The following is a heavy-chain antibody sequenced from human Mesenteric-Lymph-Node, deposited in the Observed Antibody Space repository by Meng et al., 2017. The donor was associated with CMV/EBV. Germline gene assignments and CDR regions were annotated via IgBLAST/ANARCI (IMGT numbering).Heavy chain of an antibody. Sequence: ASVKVSCKASGYTFTSYVINWMRQAPGQGLEWLGWMNPKSGDTGYAQKFQGRVTMTRDTSTSTVYMELSSLRSEDTAVYYCARDGVERYSYGHYYYYGMDVWGQGTTVTVSS. CDR3: ARDGVERYSYGHYYYYGMDV. D-gene: IGHD5-18*01. J-gene: IGHJ6*02. CDR2: MNPKSGDT. V-gene: IGHV1-8*01. CDR1: GYTFTSYV.